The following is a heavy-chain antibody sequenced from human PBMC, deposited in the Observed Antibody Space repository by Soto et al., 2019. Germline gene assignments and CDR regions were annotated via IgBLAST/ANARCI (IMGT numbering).Heavy chain of an antibody. D-gene: IGHD4-4*01. CDR3: TTQTQVTRNGEYFQH. Sequence: GGSLRLSCAASGFTFSSYAMSWVRQAPGKGLEWVSAISGSGGSTYYADSVKGRFTISRDNSKNTLYLQMNSLRAEDTAVYYCTTQTQVTRNGEYFQHWGQGALVTVSS. J-gene: IGHJ1*01. CDR2: ISGSGGST. CDR1: GFTFSSYA. V-gene: IGHV3-23*01.